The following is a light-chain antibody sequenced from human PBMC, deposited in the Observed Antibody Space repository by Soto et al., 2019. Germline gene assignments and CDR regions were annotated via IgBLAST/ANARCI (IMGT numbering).Light chain of an antibody. J-gene: IGKJ5*01. CDR1: QSVSNNY. Sequence: EIAFTQSPGTLSLSPGERATLSCRASQSVSNNYLAWYQQKPGQAPRLLIYVASNRATGIPDRFSGSGSGTDFTLTISRLESEDFAVYYCQHRSNWPPGFGQGTRLEIK. CDR2: VAS. V-gene: IGKV3D-20*02. CDR3: QHRSNWPPG.